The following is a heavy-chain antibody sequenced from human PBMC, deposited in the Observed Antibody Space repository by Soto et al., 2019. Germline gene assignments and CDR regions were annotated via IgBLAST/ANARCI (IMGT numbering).Heavy chain of an antibody. Sequence: SGPTLVNPTQTVTLTCTFSGFSLSTSGVSVGWIRQPPGKALELLALIYWDDDKRYSPSLKSRLTITKDTSKNQVVLRMTNMDPVDTATYYCAHSRYSRSSFDYWGQGTLVTVS. CDR1: GFSLSTSGVS. D-gene: IGHD6-6*01. CDR3: AHSRYSRSSFDY. CDR2: IYWDDDK. V-gene: IGHV2-5*02. J-gene: IGHJ4*02.